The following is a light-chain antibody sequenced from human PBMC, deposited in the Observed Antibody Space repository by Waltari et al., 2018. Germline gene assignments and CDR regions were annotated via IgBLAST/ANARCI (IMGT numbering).Light chain of an antibody. CDR2: EGS. CDR3: CSYAGSSTYVL. Sequence: QSALTQPASVSGSLGQPITISCTGANSDVGTYNLVSWYQQHPGKAPKLMIYEGSKRPSGCSNRFSGAQSGHTASLTIAGLQAEDDGDYYCCSYAGSSTYVLFGGGTKLTFL. V-gene: IGLV2-23*01. J-gene: IGLJ2*01. CDR1: NSDVGTYNL.